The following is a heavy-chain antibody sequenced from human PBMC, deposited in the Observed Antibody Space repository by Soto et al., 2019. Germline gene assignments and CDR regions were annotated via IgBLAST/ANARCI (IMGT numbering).Heavy chain of an antibody. CDR2: IIPIFGTA. CDR3: AVWGFKDGNKSNTHYGMDV. CDR1: GGTFNSYA. J-gene: IGHJ6*02. D-gene: IGHD3-10*01. V-gene: IGHV1-69*01. Sequence: QVQLVQSGAEVKKPGSSVKVSCKASGGTFNSYALSWVRQAPGQGLELMGGIIPIFGTANYAQNFQGRVAITADESTSAAYMQLRSMRSEDTAVYYFAVWGFKDGNKSNTHYGMDVWCQGTTVTVSS.